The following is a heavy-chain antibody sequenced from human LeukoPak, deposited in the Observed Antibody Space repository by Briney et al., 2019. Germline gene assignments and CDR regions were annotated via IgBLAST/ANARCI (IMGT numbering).Heavy chain of an antibody. D-gene: IGHD2-2*01. V-gene: IGHV3-53*01. CDR3: ARDQGYCSSTSCLNYNGAFDI. CDR1: GLTVSSNY. CDR2: IYSGGST. J-gene: IGHJ3*02. Sequence: GGSLRLSCAASGLTVSSNYMSWVRQAPGKGLEWGSFIYSGGSTYSADSVKGRFTISRDNSKNTLYLQMNSLRAEDTAVYYCARDQGYCSSTSCLNYNGAFDIWGQGTMVTVSS.